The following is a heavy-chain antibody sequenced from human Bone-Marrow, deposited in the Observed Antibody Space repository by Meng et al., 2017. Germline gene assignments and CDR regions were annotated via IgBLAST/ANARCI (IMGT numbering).Heavy chain of an antibody. CDR3: ARGRRGDWWAPNSWFDP. V-gene: IGHV1-8*01. CDR1: GYTFTSYD. CDR2: MNPNSGNT. Sequence: VKIGAEVKKPGASVKVSCKASGYTFTSYDINWVRQATGQGLEWMGWMNPNSGNTGYAQKFQGRVTMTRNTSISTAYMELSSLRSEDTAVYYCARGRRGDWWAPNSWFDPWGQGTLVTVS. J-gene: IGHJ5*02. D-gene: IGHD2-21*02.